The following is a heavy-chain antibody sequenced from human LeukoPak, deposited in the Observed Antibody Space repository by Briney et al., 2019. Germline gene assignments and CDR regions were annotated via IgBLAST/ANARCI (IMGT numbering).Heavy chain of an antibody. D-gene: IGHD2-2*01. J-gene: IGHJ6*03. CDR2: IKQDGSEK. V-gene: IGHV3-7*01. CDR3: ARDTGSVVVSSYYYYMDV. Sequence: GGSLRLSCAASGFTFSSYWMSWVRQAPGKGLEWVANIKQDGSEKYYVDSVKGRFTISRDNAKNSLYLQMNSLRAEDTAVYYCARDTGSVVVSSYYYYMDVWGKGTTVTVSS. CDR1: GFTFSSYW.